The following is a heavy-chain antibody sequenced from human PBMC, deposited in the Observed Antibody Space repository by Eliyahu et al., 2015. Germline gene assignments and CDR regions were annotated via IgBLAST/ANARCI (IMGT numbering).Heavy chain of an antibody. J-gene: IGHJ5*02. D-gene: IGHD3-22*01. CDR2: ISGVGGHS. V-gene: IGHV3-43*01. CDR3: SKGTSLMIVAGPGS. Sequence: EVQLVESGGVVVQPGGSLRLTCAATGFPXDDYAMHWVRQPPGKGLEWVALISGVGGHSFYAESVKGRFTISRDNSKNSLFLQMNSLRTEDTAFYYCSKGTSLMIVAGPGSWGQGTLVSVTS. CDR1: GFPXDDYA.